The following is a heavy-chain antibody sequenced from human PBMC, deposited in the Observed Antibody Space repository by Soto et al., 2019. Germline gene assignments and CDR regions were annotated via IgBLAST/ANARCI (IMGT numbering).Heavy chain of an antibody. CDR1: GGSIRSYY. CDR3: AKVGWETGAFDP. Sequence: PSETLSLTCTVSGGSIRSYYWNWIRQPPGKGLEWIGYIYYSGSTYYNPSLKSRVTISVDTSKNQFSLKLSSVTAADTAVYYCAKVGWETGAFDPWGQGTLVTVSS. CDR2: IYYSGST. V-gene: IGHV4-59*01. J-gene: IGHJ5*02. D-gene: IGHD1-26*01.